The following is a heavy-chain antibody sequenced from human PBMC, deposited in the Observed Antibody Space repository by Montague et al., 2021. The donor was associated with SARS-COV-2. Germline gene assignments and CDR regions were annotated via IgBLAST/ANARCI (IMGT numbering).Heavy chain of an antibody. D-gene: IGHD2-8*01. V-gene: IGHV6-1*01. Sequence: CAISGDSVSSNSAAWNWIRQSPSRGLEWLGRTYYRSKWYNDYAVSVKSRITINPDTSKNQFSLQLNSVTPEDTAVYYCARDDPYCTNGVCYTGNWLDPWGQGTLVTASS. CDR3: ARDDPYCTNGVCYTGNWLDP. CDR2: TYYRSKWYN. J-gene: IGHJ5*02. CDR1: GDSVSSNSAA.